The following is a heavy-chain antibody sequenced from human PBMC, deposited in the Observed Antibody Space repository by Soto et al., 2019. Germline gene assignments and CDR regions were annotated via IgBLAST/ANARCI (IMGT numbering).Heavy chain of an antibody. CDR1: GFTFSSYA. CDR3: AKVGRTTVTPGDWFDP. D-gene: IGHD4-17*01. Sequence: EVQLLESGGGLVQPGGSLGLSCAASGFTFSSYAMSWVRQAPGKGLEWVSAISGSGGSTYYADSVKGRFTISRDNSKNTLYLQMNSLRAEDTAVYYCAKVGRTTVTPGDWFDPWGQGTLVTVSS. V-gene: IGHV3-23*01. CDR2: ISGSGGST. J-gene: IGHJ5*02.